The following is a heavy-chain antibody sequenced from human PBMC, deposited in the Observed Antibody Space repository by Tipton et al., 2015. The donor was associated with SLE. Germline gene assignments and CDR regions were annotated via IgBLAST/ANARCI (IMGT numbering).Heavy chain of an antibody. CDR2: VYESGNT. CDR1: GGSMSSYY. CDR3: ARADFGVPPGAFDI. J-gene: IGHJ3*02. V-gene: IGHV4-4*08. D-gene: IGHD3-3*01. Sequence: TLSLTCTVSGGSMSSYYWSWIRQHPGKGLECIGYVYESGNTNYIPSLKSRVTISVDTSKNQFSLRLNSVTAADTAVYYCARADFGVPPGAFDIWGQGTKVTVSS.